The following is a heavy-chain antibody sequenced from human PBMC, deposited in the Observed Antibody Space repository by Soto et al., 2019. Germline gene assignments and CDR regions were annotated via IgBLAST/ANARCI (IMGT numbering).Heavy chain of an antibody. CDR1: GFTFSSYG. CDR3: AKEPYYYDSSHDAFDI. D-gene: IGHD3-22*01. J-gene: IGHJ3*02. V-gene: IGHV3-30*18. CDR2: ISYDGSNK. Sequence: GSLRLSCAASGFTFSSYGMHWVRQAPGKGLEWVAVISYDGSNKYYADSVKGRFTISRDNSKNTLYLQMNSLRAEDTAVYYCAKEPYYYDSSHDAFDIWGQGTMVTVSS.